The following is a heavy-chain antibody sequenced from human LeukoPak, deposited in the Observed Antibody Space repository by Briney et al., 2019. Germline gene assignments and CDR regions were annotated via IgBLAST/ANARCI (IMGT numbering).Heavy chain of an antibody. CDR2: ISWNSRSI. J-gene: IGHJ5*02. V-gene: IGHV3-9*01. Sequence: GGSLRLSCAASGFTFSSYAMSWVRQAPGKGLEWVSGISWNSRSIGYADSVRGRFTTSRDNAKNSLYLQMNSLRAEDTALYYCAKDMYGQQWLALVSWGQGSLVTVSS. CDR1: GFTFSSYA. D-gene: IGHD6-19*01. CDR3: AKDMYGQQWLALVS.